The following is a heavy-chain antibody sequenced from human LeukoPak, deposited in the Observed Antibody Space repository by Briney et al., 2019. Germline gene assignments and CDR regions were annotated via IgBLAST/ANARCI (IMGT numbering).Heavy chain of an antibody. V-gene: IGHV3-53*01. Sequence: GGSLRLSCAASGFTVSSNYMSWVRQAPGKGLEWVSVIYSGGSTYYADSVKGRFTISRDNSKNMLYLQMNSLRAEDTALYYCAKATHGDYYYYMDVWGKGTTVTVSS. D-gene: IGHD3-10*01. J-gene: IGHJ6*03. CDR1: GFTVSSNY. CDR2: IYSGGST. CDR3: AKATHGDYYYYMDV.